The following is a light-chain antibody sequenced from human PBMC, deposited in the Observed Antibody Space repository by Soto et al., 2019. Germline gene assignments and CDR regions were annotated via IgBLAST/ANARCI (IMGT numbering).Light chain of an antibody. CDR2: GAS. CDR3: QHFGGTTFT. V-gene: IGKV3-20*01. Sequence: IVLTQSPGTLSLSHGEGATLSCRASQSVSSSYIAWYQQRPGQTPSLLIYGASTRATGIPDRFSGSGSGTHFTLTISRLEPGDFAVYYCQHFGGTTFTFGQGTRLEIK. CDR1: QSVSSSY. J-gene: IGKJ5*01.